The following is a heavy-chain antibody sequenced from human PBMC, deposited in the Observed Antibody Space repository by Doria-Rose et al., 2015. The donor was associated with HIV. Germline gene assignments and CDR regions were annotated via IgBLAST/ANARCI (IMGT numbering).Heavy chain of an antibody. J-gene: IGHJ4*02. CDR2: IFSDDER. V-gene: IGHV2-26*01. CDR3: ARIKSSRWYHKYYFDF. Sequence: QITLKESGPVLVKPTETLTLTCTVSGVSLSSPGMGVSWIRQPPGKALEWLANIFSDDERSYKTSLKSRLTSSSGTSKSQVVLTMTDMDPVDTATYYCARIKSSRWYHKYYFDFWGQGTLVIVSA. CDR1: GVSLSSPGMG. D-gene: IGHD6-13*01.